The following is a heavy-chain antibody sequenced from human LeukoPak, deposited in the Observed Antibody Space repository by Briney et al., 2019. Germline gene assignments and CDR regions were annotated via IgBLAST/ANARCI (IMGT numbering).Heavy chain of an antibody. D-gene: IGHD1-1*01. CDR1: GFTFTSSA. CDR2: IVVGSGNT. CDR3: AAPGTGTPYYYGMDV. Sequence: GASVKVSCKASGFTFTSSAVQGVRQARGQRLEWIGWIVVGSGNTNYAQKFQERVTITRDMSTSTAYMELSSLRSEDTAVYYCAAPGTGTPYYYGMDVWGQGTTVTVSS. V-gene: IGHV1-58*01. J-gene: IGHJ6*02.